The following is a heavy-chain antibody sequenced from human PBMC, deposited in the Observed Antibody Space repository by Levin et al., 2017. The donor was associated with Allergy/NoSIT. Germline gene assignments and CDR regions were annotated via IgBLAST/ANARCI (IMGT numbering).Heavy chain of an antibody. CDR3: ARDLYSSGGDSAFDY. CDR1: GFTFSSYS. Sequence: GGSLRLSCAASGFTFSSYSMNWVRQAPGKGLEWVSSISSSSSYIYYADSVKGRFTISRDNAKNSLYLQMNSLRAEDTAVYYCARDLYSSGGDSAFDYWGQGTLVTVSS. D-gene: IGHD6-19*01. V-gene: IGHV3-21*01. CDR2: ISSSSSYI. J-gene: IGHJ4*02.